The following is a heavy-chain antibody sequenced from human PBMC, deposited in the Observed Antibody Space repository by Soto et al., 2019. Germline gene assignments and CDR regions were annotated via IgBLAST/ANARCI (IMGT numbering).Heavy chain of an antibody. CDR2: ISGSGIST. V-gene: IGHV3-23*01. Sequence: GGSLRLSCAASGFTFGDYYMNWIRQAPGKGLEWVSSISGSGISTYYADSVKGRFTISRDKSKNTMYLQMNSLRAEDTAVYYCAKNDFWTGPTTYGMDVWGQGTTVTAP. CDR3: AKNDFWTGPTTYGMDV. J-gene: IGHJ6*02. D-gene: IGHD3-3*01. CDR1: GFTFGDYY.